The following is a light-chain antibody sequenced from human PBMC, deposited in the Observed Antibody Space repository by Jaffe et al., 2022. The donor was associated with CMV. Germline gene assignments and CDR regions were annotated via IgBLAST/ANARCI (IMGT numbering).Light chain of an antibody. CDR2: WAS. CDR3: QQYYGSPLT. Sequence: DIVMTQSPDSLAVSLGERATINCKSSQSVLSRSNNKNYLAWYQQKAGQPPKLLISWASTRESGVPDRFSGSGSGTDFTLTISSLQAEDVAVYSCQQYYGSPLTFGGGTKVEIK. V-gene: IGKV4-1*01. J-gene: IGKJ4*01. CDR1: QSVLSRSNNKNY.